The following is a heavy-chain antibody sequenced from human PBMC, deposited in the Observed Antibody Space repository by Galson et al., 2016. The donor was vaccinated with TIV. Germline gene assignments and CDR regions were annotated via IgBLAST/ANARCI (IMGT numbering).Heavy chain of an antibody. Sequence: SLRLSCAASGFTFGSYGLHWVRQAPNKGPEWVAFISYDGSEKSYADSVKGRFTTSRDKSKNTLYLQMNSLRGEDTAVYHCARVFQPYGMDVWGQGTTVTVSS. J-gene: IGHJ6*02. V-gene: IGHV3-30*01. CDR2: ISYDGSEK. CDR1: GFTFGSYG. CDR3: ARVFQPYGMDV.